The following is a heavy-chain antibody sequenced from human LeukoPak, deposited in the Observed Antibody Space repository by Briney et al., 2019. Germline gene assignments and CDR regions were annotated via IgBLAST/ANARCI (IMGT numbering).Heavy chain of an antibody. CDR3: ARNWIQIFTPDFDL. Sequence: ASVKVSCKASGYTFSGHYLHWVRQAPGQGLEWMGRINPNTGVTQYTENFQGRVTMTGDTSISTAYMELNGLRSDDTAIYYCARNWIQIFTPDFDLWGQGTLVTVSS. J-gene: IGHJ4*02. V-gene: IGHV1-2*06. CDR2: INPNTGVT. CDR1: GYTFSGHY. D-gene: IGHD5-18*01.